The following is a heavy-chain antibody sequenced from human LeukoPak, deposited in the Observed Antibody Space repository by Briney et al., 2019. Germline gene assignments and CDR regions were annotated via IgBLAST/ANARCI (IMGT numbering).Heavy chain of an antibody. CDR1: GGSVSSGSYY. D-gene: IGHD3-22*01. CDR2: IYYSGST. J-gene: IGHJ4*02. CDR3: ASSNYYDSSGYYYGFDY. V-gene: IGHV4-61*01. Sequence: SETLSLTCTVSGGSVSSGSYYWSWIRQPPGKGLEWIGYIYYSGSTNYNPSLKSRVTISVDTSKNQFSLKLSSVTAADTAVYYCASSNYYDSSGYYYGFDYWGQGTLVTVSS.